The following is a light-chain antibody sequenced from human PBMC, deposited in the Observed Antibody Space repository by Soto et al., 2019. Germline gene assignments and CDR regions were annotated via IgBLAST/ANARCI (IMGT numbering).Light chain of an antibody. CDR2: KAS. CDR1: QTISSW. J-gene: IGKJ1*01. Sequence: DIKMTQSPSTLSGSVGDRVTITCRASQTISSWLAWYQQKPGKAPKLLIYKASTLKSGVPSRFSGSGSGTEFTLTISSLQPDDFATYYCQHYNSNSEAFGQGTKVELK. CDR3: QHYNSNSEA. V-gene: IGKV1-5*03.